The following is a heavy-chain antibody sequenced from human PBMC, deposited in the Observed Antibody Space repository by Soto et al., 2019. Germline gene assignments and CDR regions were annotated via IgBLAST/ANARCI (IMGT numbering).Heavy chain of an antibody. D-gene: IGHD3-10*01. Sequence: EVQLVESGGGLVQPGGSLRLSCAASGFTFSSYDMHWVRQATGKGLEWVSAIGTAGDTYYPGSVKGRFTISRENAKNSLYLQMNSLRAGDTAVYYCAMGGGWFGELRCWGQGTLVTVSS. J-gene: IGHJ4*02. CDR2: IGTAGDT. V-gene: IGHV3-13*01. CDR1: GFTFSSYD. CDR3: AMGGGWFGELRC.